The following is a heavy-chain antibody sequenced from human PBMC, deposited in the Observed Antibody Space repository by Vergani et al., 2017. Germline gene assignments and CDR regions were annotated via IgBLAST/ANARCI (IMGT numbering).Heavy chain of an antibody. D-gene: IGHD3-16*02. CDR3: ARGHHYYVWGSYREYYFDY. Sequence: QVQLVQSGAEVKKPGASVKVSCKASGYTFTGYYMHWVRQAPGQGLEWMGWINPNSGGTNYAQKFQGWVTMTRDTSISTAYMELSRLRSDDTAVYYCARGHHYYVWGSYREYYFDYWGQGTLVTVSS. CDR2: INPNSGGT. CDR1: GYTFTGYY. V-gene: IGHV1-2*04. J-gene: IGHJ4*02.